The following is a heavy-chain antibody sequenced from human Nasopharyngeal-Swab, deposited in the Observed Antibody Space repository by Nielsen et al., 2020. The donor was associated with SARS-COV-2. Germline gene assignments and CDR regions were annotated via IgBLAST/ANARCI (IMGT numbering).Heavy chain of an antibody. J-gene: IGHJ4*02. V-gene: IGHV3-7*01. CDR3: SRMLED. CDR2: INQDGSEK. Sequence: GGSLRLSCAASGFTLSNNWMDWVHQAPGKGLEWVANINQDGSEKHYVDSVKGRFTISRDNAKNSVYLQLNSLRTEDTAIYYCSRMLEDWGQGTLVTVSS. CDR1: GFTLSNNW. D-gene: IGHD3-10*02.